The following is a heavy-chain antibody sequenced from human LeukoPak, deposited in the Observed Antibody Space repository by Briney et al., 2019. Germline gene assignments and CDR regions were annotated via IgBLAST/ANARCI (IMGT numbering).Heavy chain of an antibody. D-gene: IGHD2-15*01. CDR2: INHSGST. CDR1: GGSFSGYY. J-gene: IGHJ4*02. Sequence: SETLSLTCAVYGGSFSGYYWSWIRQPPGKGLEWIGEINHSGSTNYNPSLKSRVTISVDTSKNQFSLKLSSVTAADTAVYYCARDGPREPYCSGGSCYRGFIDYWGQGTLVTVSS. V-gene: IGHV4-34*01. CDR3: ARDGPREPYCSGGSCYRGFIDY.